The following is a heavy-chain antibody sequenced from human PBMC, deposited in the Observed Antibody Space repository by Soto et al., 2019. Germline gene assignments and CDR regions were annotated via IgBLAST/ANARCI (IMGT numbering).Heavy chain of an antibody. D-gene: IGHD3-10*01. CDR1: GGSISSSSYY. CDR3: ARVTGLVRGERTKYYFDY. Sequence: QLQLQESGPGLVKPSETLSLTCTVSGGSISSSSYYWGWIRQPPGKGLEWIGSIYYSGSTYYNPSLKSRVTISVDTSKNQFSLKLSSVTAADTAVYYCARVTGLVRGERTKYYFDYWGQGTLVTVSS. V-gene: IGHV4-39*01. J-gene: IGHJ4*02. CDR2: IYYSGST.